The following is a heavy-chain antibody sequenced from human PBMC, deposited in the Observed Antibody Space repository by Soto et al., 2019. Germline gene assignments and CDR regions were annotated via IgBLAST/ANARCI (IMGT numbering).Heavy chain of an antibody. CDR2: ISSSSSYI. J-gene: IGHJ4*02. CDR3: ARDGYCSGGSCYPPPVDY. V-gene: IGHV3-21*01. CDR1: GFTFSSYS. Sequence: GGSLRLSCAASGFTFSSYSMNWVRQAPGKGLEWVSSISSSSSYIYYADSVKGRFTISRDNAKNSLYLQMNSLRAEDTAVYYCARDGYCSGGSCYPPPVDYWGQGTLVTVSS. D-gene: IGHD2-15*01.